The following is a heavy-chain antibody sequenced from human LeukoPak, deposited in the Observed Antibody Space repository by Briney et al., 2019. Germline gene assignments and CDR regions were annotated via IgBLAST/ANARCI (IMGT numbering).Heavy chain of an antibody. CDR2: IYHSGST. D-gene: IGHD3-16*02. Sequence: SGTLSLTCAVSGGSISSSNGWSWVRQPPGKGLDWSGEIYHSGSTNYNPSPKSRVTISVDKSKHQFSLKLSSVTAADTAVYYCARAQIDNYDYVWGSYRPNHFDYWGQGTLVTVSS. V-gene: IGHV4-4*02. CDR1: GGSISSSNG. CDR3: ARAQIDNYDYVWGSYRPNHFDY. J-gene: IGHJ4*02.